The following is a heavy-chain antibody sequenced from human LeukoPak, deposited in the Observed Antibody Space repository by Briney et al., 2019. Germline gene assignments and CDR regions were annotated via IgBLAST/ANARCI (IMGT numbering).Heavy chain of an antibody. J-gene: IGHJ5*02. CDR1: GFTVSSSY. V-gene: IGHV3-53*01. D-gene: IGHD4-17*01. Sequence: GGSLRLSCAASGFTVSSSYMNWVRQAPGKGLEWVSVIYSGGSTYYADSVKGRFTISRDNAKKSLFLHMDGLRDEDTAVYYCARDLDGDYGGWFDAWGQGTPVTVSS. CDR2: IYSGGST. CDR3: ARDLDGDYGGWFDA.